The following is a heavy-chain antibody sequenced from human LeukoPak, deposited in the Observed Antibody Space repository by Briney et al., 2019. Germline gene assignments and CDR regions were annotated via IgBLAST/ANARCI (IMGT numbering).Heavy chain of an antibody. CDR1: GFTFDDYA. CDR3: AKAEGFFGGYYDH. D-gene: IGHD4-23*01. CDR2: ISWNSGSI. J-gene: IGHJ4*02. Sequence: GGSLRLSCAASGFTFDDYAMHWVRQAPGKGLEWVSGISWNSGSIDYADSVKGRFTISRDNAKNSLYLQMNSLRAEDTAFYYCAKAEGFFGGYYDHWGQGTLVTVSS. V-gene: IGHV3-9*01.